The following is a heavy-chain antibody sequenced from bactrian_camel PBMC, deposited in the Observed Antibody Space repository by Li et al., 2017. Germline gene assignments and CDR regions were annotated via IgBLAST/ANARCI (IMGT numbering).Heavy chain of an antibody. V-gene: IGHV3-3*01. Sequence: VQLVESGGGLVQAGGSLRLSCGSSSGHTGRMYCMAWFRLAPGKEREGVVALASDGSTWYADSVKGRFTISKDNAKSTLYLQMNSLKPEDSAIYYCAAARQASAVATDLRECAGEGMDYWAKGTQVTVS. CDR1: GHTGRMYC. D-gene: IGHD7*01. J-gene: IGHJ7*01. CDR2: LASDGST.